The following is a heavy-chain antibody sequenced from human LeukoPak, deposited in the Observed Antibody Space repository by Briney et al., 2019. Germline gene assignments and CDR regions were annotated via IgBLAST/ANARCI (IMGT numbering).Heavy chain of an antibody. CDR1: GFTFSSYW. J-gene: IGHJ3*02. CDR2: INSDGSST. Sequence: GGSLRLSCAASGFTFSSYWMHWVRQAPGKGLVWVSRINSDGSSTSYADSVKGRFTISRDNAKNSLYLQMNSLRAEDMALYYCAKDMRGVIVEATFAFDIWGQGTMVTVSS. V-gene: IGHV3-74*01. CDR3: AKDMRGVIVEATFAFDI. D-gene: IGHD1-26*01.